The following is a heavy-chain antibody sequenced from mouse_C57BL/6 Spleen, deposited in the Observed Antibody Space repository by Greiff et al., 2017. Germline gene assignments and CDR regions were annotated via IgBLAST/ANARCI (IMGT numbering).Heavy chain of an antibody. J-gene: IGHJ1*03. CDR2: ISSGSSTI. CDR3: ARKKGYGNSWYFDV. V-gene: IGHV5-17*01. Sequence: EVHLVESGGGLVKPGGSLKLSCAASGFTFSDYGMHWVRQAPEKGLEWVAYISSGSSTIYYADTVKGRFTLARDNAKNTLFLQMTILRSEDTAMFYCARKKGYGNSWYFDVWGTGTTVTVSS. D-gene: IGHD2-1*01. CDR1: GFTFSDYG.